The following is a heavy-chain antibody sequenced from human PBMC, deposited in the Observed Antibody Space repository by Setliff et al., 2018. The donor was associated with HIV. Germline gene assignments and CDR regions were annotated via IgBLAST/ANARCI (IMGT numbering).Heavy chain of an antibody. CDR3: ARVPNQELYFYGMDV. Sequence: SVKVSCKASGGIFNTYGMNWVRQAPGQGLEWMGGIIPIARAPNYAQKFQDRVTITADESTTTVYMELSSLRYEDTAVYYCARVPNQELYFYGMDVWGQGTTVTVSS. V-gene: IGHV1-69*13. CDR2: IIPIARAP. D-gene: IGHD1-7*01. CDR1: GGIFNTYG. J-gene: IGHJ6*02.